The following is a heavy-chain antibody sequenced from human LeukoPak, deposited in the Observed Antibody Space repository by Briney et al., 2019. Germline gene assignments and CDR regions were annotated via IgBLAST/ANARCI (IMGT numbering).Heavy chain of an antibody. CDR1: GFTFSSYA. CDR3: ARDGAASTYYDFWSGYYFFDY. J-gene: IGHJ4*02. V-gene: IGHV3-30*04. Sequence: GRSLRLSCAASGFTFSSYAMHWVRQAPGKGLEWVAVISYDGSNKYYADSVKGRFTISRDNSKNTLYLQMNSLRAEDTAVYYCARDGAASTYYDFWSGYYFFDYWGKGTLVTVSS. D-gene: IGHD3-3*01. CDR2: ISYDGSNK.